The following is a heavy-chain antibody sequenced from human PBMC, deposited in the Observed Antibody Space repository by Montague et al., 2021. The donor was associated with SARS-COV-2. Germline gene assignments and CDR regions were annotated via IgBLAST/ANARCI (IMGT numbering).Heavy chain of an antibody. J-gene: IGHJ6*02. CDR1: GGSVSSGSYY. D-gene: IGHD3-3*01. CDR2: IYYSGST. V-gene: IGHV4-61*01. Sequence: SETLSLTCTVSGGSVSSGSYYWSWIRQPPGKGLEWIGHIYYSGSTNYNPSLKSRVTISVDTSTNQFSLNLSSVTAADTAVYYCASDLWRITVFGVVTWYGMDVWGQGTTVAVSS. CDR3: ASDLWRITVFGVVTWYGMDV.